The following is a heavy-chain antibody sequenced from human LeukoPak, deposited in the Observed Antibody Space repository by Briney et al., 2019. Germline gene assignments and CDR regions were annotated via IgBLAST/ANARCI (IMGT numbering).Heavy chain of an antibody. V-gene: IGHV3-21*05. CDR3: ARDTIQPGLIDD. CDR1: GFTFSGCA. Sequence: GGSLRLSCAASGFTFSGCAMNWVRQAPGKGLEWVSYINSGGDDIHYAASVKGRFTISRDDARNTLYLQLSSLRAEDTAVYYCARDTIQPGLIDDWGQGTLVTVSS. D-gene: IGHD2-2*01. J-gene: IGHJ4*02. CDR2: INSGGDDI.